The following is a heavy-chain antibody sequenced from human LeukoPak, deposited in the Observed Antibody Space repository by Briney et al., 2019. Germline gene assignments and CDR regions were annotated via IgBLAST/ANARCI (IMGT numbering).Heavy chain of an antibody. Sequence: PSETLSLTCTVSGGSISSGDYYWSWIHQPPGKGLEWIGYIYYSGSTYYNPSLKSRVTISVDTSKNQFSLKLSSVTAADTAVYYCARGIMDHSADDAFDIWGQGTMVTVSS. D-gene: IGHD2-2*03. CDR1: GGSISSGDYY. J-gene: IGHJ3*02. V-gene: IGHV4-30-4*01. CDR3: ARGIMDHSADDAFDI. CDR2: IYYSGST.